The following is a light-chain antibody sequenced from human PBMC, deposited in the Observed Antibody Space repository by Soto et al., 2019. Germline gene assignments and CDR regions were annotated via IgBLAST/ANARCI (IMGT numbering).Light chain of an antibody. V-gene: IGKV3-20*01. J-gene: IGKJ1*01. Sequence: EIVLTQSPGTLSLSPGERATLSCRASQSVSSSYLAWYQQKPGQAPRLLIYGASSRATGIPDRFSGSGSGTDFTLTISRLEPEDFAVYYCQQYVSSPFWKCCQGTKVDIK. CDR3: QQYVSSPFWK. CDR1: QSVSSSY. CDR2: GAS.